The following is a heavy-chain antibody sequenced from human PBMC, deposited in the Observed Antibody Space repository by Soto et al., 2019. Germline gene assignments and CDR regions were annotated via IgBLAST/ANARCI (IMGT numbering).Heavy chain of an antibody. Sequence: GGSLRLSCAASGFTFSSSNMKWVRQAPGKGLEWVSSISSRSSYIYYADSVKGRFTISRDNAKNSLYLQMNSLRVDDTAVYYCARVIVAGSFAPGYWGQGTLVTVSS. V-gene: IGHV3-21*01. CDR1: GFTFSSSN. J-gene: IGHJ4*02. CDR2: ISSRSSYI. D-gene: IGHD6-19*01. CDR3: ARVIVAGSFAPGY.